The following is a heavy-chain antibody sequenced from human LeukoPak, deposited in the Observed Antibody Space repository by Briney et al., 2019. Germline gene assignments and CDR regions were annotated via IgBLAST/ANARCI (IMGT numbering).Heavy chain of an antibody. Sequence: ASVKVSCKASGYTFTSYGISWVRQAPGQGLEWMGCISAYNGNTNYAQKLQGRVTMTTDTSTSTAYMELRSLRSDDMAVYYCARVFTMVRGVIRGANYYFDYWGQGTLVSVSS. J-gene: IGHJ4*02. V-gene: IGHV1-18*03. D-gene: IGHD3-10*01. CDR1: GYTFTSYG. CDR3: ARVFTMVRGVIRGANYYFDY. CDR2: ISAYNGNT.